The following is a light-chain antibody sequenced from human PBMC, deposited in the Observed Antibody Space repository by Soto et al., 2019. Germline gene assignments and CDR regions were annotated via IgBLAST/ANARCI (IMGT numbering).Light chain of an antibody. CDR2: GAS. V-gene: IGKV3-20*01. CDR1: QSVSSSY. CDR3: QQYDSSPKA. J-gene: IGKJ1*01. Sequence: ENVLTQSPCILSLSPGERATLSFRASQSVSSSYLAWYQQKPGQAPRLLIYGASSRATGIPDRFSGSGSGTDFTLTISRLEPEDFAVYYCQQYDSSPKAFGQGTKVDIK.